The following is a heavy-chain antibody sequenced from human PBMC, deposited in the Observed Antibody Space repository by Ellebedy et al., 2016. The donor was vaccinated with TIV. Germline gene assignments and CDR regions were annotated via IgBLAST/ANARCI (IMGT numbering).Heavy chain of an antibody. Sequence: GESLKISCAASGFTFSSYALSWVRQAPGKGLEWVSGISGSDGTTYYADSVKGRFTISRDNFKNTLYLQMNSLRAEDTAVYYCTRDLMASNWFDPWGQGTLVTVSS. CDR3: TRDLMASNWFDP. D-gene: IGHD3-10*01. J-gene: IGHJ5*02. CDR1: GFTFSSYA. V-gene: IGHV3-23*01. CDR2: ISGSDGTT.